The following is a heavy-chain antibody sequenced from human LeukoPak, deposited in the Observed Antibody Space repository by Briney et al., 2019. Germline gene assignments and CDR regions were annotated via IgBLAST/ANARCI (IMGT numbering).Heavy chain of an antibody. CDR3: ARDSPSHIVVLVAATRGLPDY. D-gene: IGHD2-15*01. CDR2: ISYDGSNK. Sequence: GRSLRLSCAASGFTFSSYAMHWVRQAPGKGLEWVAVISYDGSNKYYADSVKGRFTISRDNSKNTLYLQMNSLRAEDTAVYYCARDSPSHIVVLVAATRGLPDYWGQGTLVTVSS. V-gene: IGHV3-30-3*01. J-gene: IGHJ4*02. CDR1: GFTFSSYA.